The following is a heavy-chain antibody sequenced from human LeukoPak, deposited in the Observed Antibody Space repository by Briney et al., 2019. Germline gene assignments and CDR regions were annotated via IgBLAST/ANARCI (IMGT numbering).Heavy chain of an antibody. V-gene: IGHV3-30*03. J-gene: IGHJ2*01. D-gene: IGHD1-26*01. CDR1: GFTFSSYG. Sequence: PGRSLRLSCAASGFTFSSYGMHWVRQAPGKGLEWVAVISYDGSNKYYADSVKGRFTISRDNSKNTLYLQMSSLRAEDTAVYYCVRGRGEHILGPTTDWYFDLWGRGTLVTVSS. CDR2: ISYDGSNK. CDR3: VRGRGEHILGPTTDWYFDL.